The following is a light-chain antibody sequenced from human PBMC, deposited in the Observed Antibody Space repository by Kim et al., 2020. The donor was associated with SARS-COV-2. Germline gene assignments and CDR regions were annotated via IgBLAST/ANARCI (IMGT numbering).Light chain of an antibody. V-gene: IGKV1-6*01. Sequence: AIQMTQSPSSLSASVGDRVTITCRASQVIRSDLAWYQQKPGKAPKVLIYVASNLQSGVPSRFSGSGSGTDFTLTISDLQPEDFATYYCLQDYNYPFTFGQGTKLEI. CDR3: LQDYNYPFT. CDR1: QVIRSD. J-gene: IGKJ2*01. CDR2: VAS.